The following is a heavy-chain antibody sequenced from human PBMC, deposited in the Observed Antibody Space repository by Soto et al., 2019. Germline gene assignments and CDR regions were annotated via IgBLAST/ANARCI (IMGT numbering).Heavy chain of an antibody. CDR3: TCRIAALCS. CDR1: GFTLSDHY. J-gene: IGHJ4*02. CDR2: TKNRSQSYTI. V-gene: IGHV3-72*01. Sequence: EVQLVESGGDLVQPGGSLRLSCAASGFTLSDHYMDWVRQAPGKGLEWVARTKNRSQSYTIEYSASVKGRFTISRYDSKNSLYLQMDSLKSDDTAVDYCTCRIAALCSWGQGTLVTVAS. D-gene: IGHD6-6*01.